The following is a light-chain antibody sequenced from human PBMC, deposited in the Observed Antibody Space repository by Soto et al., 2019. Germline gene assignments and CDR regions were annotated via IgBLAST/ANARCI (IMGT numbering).Light chain of an antibody. CDR3: SSYTSSIYV. Sequence: QSVLTQPASVSGSPGQSITISCTGTSSDVGGYNYVSWYQQHPGKAPKLMIYDVSNRPSGVSNRFSGSKSGNTASLTISGLQAEDEVDYYCSSYTSSIYVFGTGTKVTVL. J-gene: IGLJ1*01. CDR2: DVS. CDR1: SSDVGGYNY. V-gene: IGLV2-14*01.